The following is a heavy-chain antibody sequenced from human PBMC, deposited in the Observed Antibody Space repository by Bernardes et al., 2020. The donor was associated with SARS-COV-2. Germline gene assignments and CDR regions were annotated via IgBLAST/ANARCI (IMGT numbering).Heavy chain of an antibody. CDR2: ISYDGSNK. D-gene: IGHD3-10*01. CDR1: GFTFSSYA. CDR3: ARGQYYYGSGMLIES. J-gene: IGHJ4*02. V-gene: IGHV3-30-3*01. Sequence: GGSLRLSCAASGFTFSSYAMHWVRQAPGKGLEWVAVISYDGSNKYYADSVKGRFTISRDNSKNTLYLQMNSLRAEDTAVYYCARGQYYYGSGMLIESWGQGTLVTVSS.